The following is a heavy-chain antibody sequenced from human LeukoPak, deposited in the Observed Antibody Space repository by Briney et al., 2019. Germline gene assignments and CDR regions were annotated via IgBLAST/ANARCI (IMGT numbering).Heavy chain of an antibody. CDR1: GYTFTSYY. CDR2: INPSGGST. Sequence: ASVKVSCKASGYTFTSYYMHWVRQAPGRGLEWMGIINPSGGSTSYAQKFQGRVTMTRDTSTSTVYMELSSLRSEDTAVYYCARVTPPYCSSTSCYLDYWGQGTLVTVSS. V-gene: IGHV1-46*01. J-gene: IGHJ4*02. D-gene: IGHD2-2*01. CDR3: ARVTPPYCSSTSCYLDY.